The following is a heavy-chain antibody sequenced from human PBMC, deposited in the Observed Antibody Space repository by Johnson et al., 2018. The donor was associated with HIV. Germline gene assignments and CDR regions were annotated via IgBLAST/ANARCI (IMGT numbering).Heavy chain of an antibody. D-gene: IGHD5-12*01. V-gene: IGHV3-30*02. CDR2: IRYDGDIT. CDR1: DFIFNNFG. Sequence: QVQLVESGGGVVQPGGSLRLSCAASDFIFNNFGMHWVRQAPGKGLEWVAFIRYDGDITYYLDSVKGRFTISRDNSKNTLYLQMNSLRTEDTAMYYCEKGHSSGYPKDAFDLWGRGTIVTVSS. CDR3: EKGHSSGYPKDAFDL. J-gene: IGHJ3*01.